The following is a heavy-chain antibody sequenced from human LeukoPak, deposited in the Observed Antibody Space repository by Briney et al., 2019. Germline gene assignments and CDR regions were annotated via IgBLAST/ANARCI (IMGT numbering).Heavy chain of an antibody. V-gene: IGHV3-23*01. D-gene: IGHD3-10*01. CDR2: ISGSGGTT. CDR1: GFTFSSYD. J-gene: IGHJ4*02. CDR3: AKDRSYYGSGSYYNFDY. Sequence: GGSLRLSCAASGFTFSSYDMSWVRQAPGKGPEWVSGISGSGGTTYYADSVKGRFTISRDNSKNTLYLQMNSLRAEDAAVYYCAKDRSYYGSGSYYNFDYWGQGTLVTVSS.